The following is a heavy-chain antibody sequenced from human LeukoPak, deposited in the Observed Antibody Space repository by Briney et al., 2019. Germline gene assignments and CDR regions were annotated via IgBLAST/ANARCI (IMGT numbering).Heavy chain of an antibody. D-gene: IGHD4-17*01. Sequence: GGSLRLSCTASGFTFSAYAMRWVRQAPGKGPEWVSAIRGGGGSAFYADSVKGRFTISRDNSKYTLFLQMNSLRAEDTAVYYCARDPNGDYIGAFDMWGPGTMVTVSS. CDR1: GFTFSAYA. CDR2: IRGGGGSA. CDR3: ARDPNGDYIGAFDM. J-gene: IGHJ3*02. V-gene: IGHV3-23*01.